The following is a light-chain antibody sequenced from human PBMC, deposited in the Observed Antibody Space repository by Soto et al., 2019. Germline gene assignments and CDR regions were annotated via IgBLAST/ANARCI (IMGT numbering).Light chain of an antibody. Sequence: EIVLTQSPGTLSLSPGERATLSCRASQSVSRSYLAWYQQRPGQAPRLLIYGASSRPTGITDRFSGSGSGTDFTLTISRLEPEDFAVYFCQHYGSSPRKFGQGTKVEVK. CDR1: QSVSRSY. J-gene: IGKJ1*01. V-gene: IGKV3-20*01. CDR3: QHYGSSPRK. CDR2: GAS.